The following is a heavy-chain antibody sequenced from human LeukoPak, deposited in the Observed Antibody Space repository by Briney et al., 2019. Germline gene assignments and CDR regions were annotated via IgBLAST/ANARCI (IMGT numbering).Heavy chain of an antibody. Sequence: GWSVRLSCAASGFTFSSYWMHWVRQAAGKGLVWVSHLNSDGSSTVYADSVKGRFTISRDNPKNTLYLQMNSLRAEDTAVYYCARDSIAALGDFDHWGEGTLVTV. CDR2: LNSDGSST. V-gene: IGHV3-74*01. CDR1: GFTFSSYW. J-gene: IGHJ4*02. CDR3: ARDSIAALGDFDH. D-gene: IGHD6-13*01.